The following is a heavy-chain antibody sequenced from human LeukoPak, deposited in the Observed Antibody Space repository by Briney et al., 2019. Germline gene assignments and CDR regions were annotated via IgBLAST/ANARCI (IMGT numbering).Heavy chain of an antibody. D-gene: IGHD3-3*01. CDR1: GFTFSSYA. CDR3: AKDLVPDFWSGPGRGYFDY. Sequence: GGSLRLSCAASGFTFSSYAMSWVRQAPGKGLEWVSAISGSGGSTYYADSVKGRFTISRDNSKNTLYLQMNSLRAEDTAVYYCAKDLVPDFWSGPGRGYFDYWGQGTLVTVSS. CDR2: ISGSGGST. V-gene: IGHV3-23*01. J-gene: IGHJ4*02.